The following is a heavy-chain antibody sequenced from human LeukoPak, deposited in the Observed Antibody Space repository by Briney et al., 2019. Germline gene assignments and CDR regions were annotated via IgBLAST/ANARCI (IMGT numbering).Heavy chain of an antibody. CDR3: ARTWFGEWEFDY. V-gene: IGHV4-4*07. D-gene: IGHD3-10*01. CDR2: IYTSGST. CDR1: GGSISSYY. J-gene: IGHJ4*02. Sequence: SETLSLTCTVSGGSISSYYWSWIRQPAGKGLDWIGRIYTSGSTNYNPSLKSRVTMSVDTSKNQFSLKLTSVTAADTAIYYCARTWFGEWEFDYWGQGTLVTVSS.